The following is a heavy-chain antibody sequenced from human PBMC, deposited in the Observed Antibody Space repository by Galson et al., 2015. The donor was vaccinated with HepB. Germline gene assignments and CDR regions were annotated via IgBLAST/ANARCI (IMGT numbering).Heavy chain of an antibody. J-gene: IGHJ4*02. CDR1: GFSFRSYA. V-gene: IGHV3-23*01. CDR3: AKRIVGANFDS. Sequence: SLRLSCAASGFSFRSYAMNWVRQAPGKGLEWVSTISGSGTSTYYADSVKGRFTISRDNSKNTLYLQINSLRAEDTAVYYCAKRIVGANFDSWGQGTLVTVSS. CDR2: ISGSGTST. D-gene: IGHD1-26*01.